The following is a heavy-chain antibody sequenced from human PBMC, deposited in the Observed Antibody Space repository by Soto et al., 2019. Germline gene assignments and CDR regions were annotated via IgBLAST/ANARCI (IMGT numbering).Heavy chain of an antibody. CDR2: ISYSGST. V-gene: IGHV4-39*01. CDR1: GASISSSGYY. Sequence: QLQLQESGPGLVKPSETLSLTCTVSGASISSSGYYWGWIRQPPGKGLEWIGTISYSGSTFYNPSLKSRVTISADTSKNQFSLKLISVTAADTAVYYCARRAKMLRRVTDYYYGMDVWGQGTTVTVSS. D-gene: IGHD3-10*01. CDR3: ARRAKMLRRVTDYYYGMDV. J-gene: IGHJ6*02.